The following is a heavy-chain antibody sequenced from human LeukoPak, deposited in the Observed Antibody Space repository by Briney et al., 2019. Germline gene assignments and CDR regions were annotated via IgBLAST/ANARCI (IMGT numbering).Heavy chain of an antibody. Sequence: SETLSLTCTVSGGSISSSSYYWGWIRQPPGKGLEWIGYIYYSGSTYYNPSLKSRVTISVDTSKNQFSLKLSSVTAADTAVYYCARVGLGGPLDYWGQGTLVTVSS. CDR3: ARVGLGGPLDY. CDR2: IYYSGST. J-gene: IGHJ4*02. D-gene: IGHD3-10*01. CDR1: GGSISSSSYY. V-gene: IGHV4-31*03.